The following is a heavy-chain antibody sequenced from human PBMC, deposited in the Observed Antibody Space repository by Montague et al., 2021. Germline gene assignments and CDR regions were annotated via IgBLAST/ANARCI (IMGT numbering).Heavy chain of an antibody. V-gene: IGHV4-39*07. J-gene: IGHJ5*02. Sequence: SDPLSLTCTVSGASITSNIYYWGWIRQSPGKGLEWIGSIYYSGNSFYQPSLKSRITMAVDTSKNQFSLKLSSVTAADTAIYYCARVFSSWYVGWFDPWGQGTLVTVSS. D-gene: IGHD6-13*01. CDR3: ARVFSSWYVGWFDP. CDR1: GASITSNIYY. CDR2: IYYSGNS.